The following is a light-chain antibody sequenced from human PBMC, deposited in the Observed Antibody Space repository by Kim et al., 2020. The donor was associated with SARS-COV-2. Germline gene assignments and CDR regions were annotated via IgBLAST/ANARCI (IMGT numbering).Light chain of an antibody. CDR1: QAIRND. CDR2: GAS. Sequence: DIQMTQSPSSLSASVGDRVTITCRASQAIRNDLGWYQQKPGKAPKCLIYGASILQSGVPSRFSGSGTGTEFTLTISSLQPEDFATYFCVQQSGHPRTFGQGTKVDIK. J-gene: IGKJ1*01. V-gene: IGKV1-17*01. CDR3: VQQSGHPRT.